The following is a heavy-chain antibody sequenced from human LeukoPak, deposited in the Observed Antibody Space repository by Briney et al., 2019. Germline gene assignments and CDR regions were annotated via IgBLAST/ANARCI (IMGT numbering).Heavy chain of an antibody. D-gene: IGHD3-22*01. J-gene: IGHJ4*02. CDR3: ARGFTYYYDSSGYRPFDY. Sequence: SETLSLTCAVYGGSFSSYYWSWIRQPPGKGLEWIGEINHSGSTNYNPSLKSRVTISVDTSKNQFSLKLSSVTAADTAVYYCARGFTYYYDSSGYRPFDYWGQGTLVTVSS. CDR1: GGSFSSYY. CDR2: INHSGST. V-gene: IGHV4-34*01.